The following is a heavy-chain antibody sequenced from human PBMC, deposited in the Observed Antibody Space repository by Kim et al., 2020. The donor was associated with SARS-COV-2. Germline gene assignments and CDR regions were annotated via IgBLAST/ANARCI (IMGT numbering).Heavy chain of an antibody. CDR1: GFTFSSYA. D-gene: IGHD3-16*02. J-gene: IGHJ6*02. CDR2: ISGSGGST. Sequence: GGSLRLSCAASGFTFSSYAMSWVRQAPGKGLEWVSAISGSGGSTYYADSVKGRFTISRDNSKNTLYLQMNSLRAEDTAVYYCAKLPIWGSYRNPGMDVWGRGTTVTVSS. CDR3: AKLPIWGSYRNPGMDV. V-gene: IGHV3-23*01.